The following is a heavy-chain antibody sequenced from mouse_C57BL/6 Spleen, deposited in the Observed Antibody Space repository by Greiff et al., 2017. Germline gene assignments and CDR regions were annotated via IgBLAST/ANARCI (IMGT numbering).Heavy chain of an antibody. Sequence: VQLQQSVAELVRPGASVKLSCTASGFNFKNTYMHWVKQRPEQGLEWIGRIDPANGNTKYASKFQGKATITADTSSNTAYLQLSSLTSEDTAIFYGARLRYYDSPYYFDYWGQGTTLTVSS. V-gene: IGHV14-3*01. D-gene: IGHD1-1*01. CDR1: GFNFKNTY. CDR2: IDPANGNT. CDR3: ARLRYYDSPYYFDY. J-gene: IGHJ2*01.